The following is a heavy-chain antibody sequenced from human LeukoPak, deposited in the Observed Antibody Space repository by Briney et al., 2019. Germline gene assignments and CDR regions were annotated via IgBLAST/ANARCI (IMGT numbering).Heavy chain of an antibody. Sequence: GASVKVSCKASGGTFSSYAISWVRQAPGQGLEWMGGIIPIFGTANYAQKFQGRVTITADESTSTAYMELSSLRSEDTAVYYCASPTRFGELSHYYYYMDVWGKGTTVTISS. CDR2: IIPIFGTA. J-gene: IGHJ6*03. CDR1: GGTFSSYA. D-gene: IGHD3-10*01. CDR3: ASPTRFGELSHYYYYMDV. V-gene: IGHV1-69*13.